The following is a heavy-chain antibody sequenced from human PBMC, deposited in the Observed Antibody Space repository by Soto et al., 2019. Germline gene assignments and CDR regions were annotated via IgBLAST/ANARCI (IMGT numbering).Heavy chain of an antibody. CDR2: IIPIPGTA. J-gene: IGHJ6*02. CDR1: GGTFSSYA. CDR3: ARSQGSSTSLEIYYYYYYGMDV. D-gene: IGHD2-2*01. V-gene: IGHV1-69*01. Sequence: QVQLVQSGAEVKKPGSSVKVSCKASGGTFSSYAISWVRQAPGQGLEWMGGIIPIPGTANYAQKFQGRVTITADESTSTAYMELSRLRSEDTAVYYWARSQGSSTSLEIYYYYYYGMDVWGQGTTVTVSS.